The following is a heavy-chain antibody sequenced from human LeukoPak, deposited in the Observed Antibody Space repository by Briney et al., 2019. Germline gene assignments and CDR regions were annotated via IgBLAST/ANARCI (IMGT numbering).Heavy chain of an antibody. CDR2: IYSGGDT. V-gene: IGHV3-66*02. CDR3: ATRYCSSTSCYRGAFDI. Sequence: GGSLRLSCAASGFTVSSNYMSWVRQAPGKGLEWVSLIYSGGDTYYADSVKGRFTIFRDNSKNTLYLQMDSLRAEDTAVYYCATRYCSSTSCYRGAFDIWGQGTMVTVSS. J-gene: IGHJ3*02. CDR1: GFTVSSNY. D-gene: IGHD2-2*01.